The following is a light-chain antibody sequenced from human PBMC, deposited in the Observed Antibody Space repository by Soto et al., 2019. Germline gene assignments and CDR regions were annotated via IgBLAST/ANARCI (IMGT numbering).Light chain of an antibody. V-gene: IGKV3-20*01. Sequence: EIGLTQSPGTRALSSGERATLSCRASQSVTSNSLAWYQQRPGQAPRLLIYGSSSSATGIPDRFSGSGSGTDFTLIISRLDPEDFAMYYWQQYGTSPCTCGQGTRLEIK. CDR2: GSS. CDR1: QSVTSNS. CDR3: QQYGTSPCT. J-gene: IGKJ2*02.